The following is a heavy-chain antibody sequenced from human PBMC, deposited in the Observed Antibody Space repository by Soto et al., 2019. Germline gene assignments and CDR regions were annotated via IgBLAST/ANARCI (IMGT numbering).Heavy chain of an antibody. D-gene: IGHD4-17*01. V-gene: IGHV4-34*01. CDR1: GGSFSGYY. Sequence: PSETLSLTCAVYGGSFSGYYWSWIRQPPGKGLEWIGEINHSGSTNYNPSLKSRVTISVDTSKNQFSLKLSSVTAADTAVYYCARGDYGGNLDYYYYGMDVWGQGTTVTAP. CDR2: INHSGST. CDR3: ARGDYGGNLDYYYYGMDV. J-gene: IGHJ6*02.